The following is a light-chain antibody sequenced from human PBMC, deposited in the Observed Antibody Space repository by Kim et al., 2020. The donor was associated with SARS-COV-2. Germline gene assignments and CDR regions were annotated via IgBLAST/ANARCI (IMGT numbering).Light chain of an antibody. Sequence: VSPGERATLSCRASQSVSSDLAWYQQKSGQAPRLLIYGVSTRATDIPARFSGSGSGTEFTLTISNLQSEDFAAYYFQQYNSWPLTFGGGTKVDIK. CDR2: GVS. CDR3: QQYNSWPLT. J-gene: IGKJ4*01. V-gene: IGKV3-15*01. CDR1: QSVSSD.